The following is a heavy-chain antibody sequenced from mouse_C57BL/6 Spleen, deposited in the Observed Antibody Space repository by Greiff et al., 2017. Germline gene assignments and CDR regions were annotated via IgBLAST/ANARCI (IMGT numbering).Heavy chain of an antibody. CDR1: GFSLTSYG. V-gene: IGHV2-4*01. CDR2: IWSGGST. Sequence: QVQLQQSGPGLVQPSQSLSITCTVSGFSLTSYGVHWVRQPPGKGLEWLGVIWSGGSTDYNAAFISRLSISKDNSKSQVFFKMNSLQADDTAIYYCAKPYDYGAGYAMDYWGQGTSVTVSS. J-gene: IGHJ4*01. CDR3: AKPYDYGAGYAMDY. D-gene: IGHD2-4*01.